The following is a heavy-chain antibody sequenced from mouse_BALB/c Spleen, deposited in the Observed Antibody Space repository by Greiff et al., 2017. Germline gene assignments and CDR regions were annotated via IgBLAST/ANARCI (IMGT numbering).Heavy chain of an antibody. CDR3: MITSYWYFDV. CDR2: INPSNGGT. D-gene: IGHD2-4*01. Sequence: VQVVESGAELVKPGASVKLSCKASGYTFTSSYMYWVKQRPGQGLEWIGEINPSNGGTNFNEKFKSKATLTVDKSSSTAYMQLSSLTSEDSAVYYCMITSYWYFDVWGAGTTVTVSS. CDR1: GYTFTSSY. V-gene: IGHV1S81*02. J-gene: IGHJ1*01.